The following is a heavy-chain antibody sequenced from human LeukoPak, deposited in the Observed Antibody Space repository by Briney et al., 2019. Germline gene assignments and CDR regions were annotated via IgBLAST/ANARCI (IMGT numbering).Heavy chain of an antibody. Sequence: ASVKVSCKASGYTFTGYYMHRVRQAPGQGLEWMGWINPNSGGTNYARQFQGRVTMTRDTSISTAYMELTSLRSDGTAVYYCARGDLVRGYYYMDVWGKGTTVTVSS. CDR2: INPNSGGT. CDR1: GYTFTGYY. J-gene: IGHJ6*03. D-gene: IGHD6-6*01. V-gene: IGHV1-2*02. CDR3: ARGDLVRGYYYMDV.